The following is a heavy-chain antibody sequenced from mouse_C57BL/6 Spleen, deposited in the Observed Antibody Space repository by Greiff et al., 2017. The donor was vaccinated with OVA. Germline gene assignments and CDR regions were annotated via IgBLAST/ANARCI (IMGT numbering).Heavy chain of an antibody. Sequence: QVQLQQPGAELVKPGASVKLSCKASGYTFTSYWMQWVNQRPGQGLEWIGEIDPSDSYTNYNQKFKGKATLTVDTSSSTAYMQLSSLTSEDSAVYYCARSGAMDCWGQGASVTVSS. CDR2: IDPSDSYT. CDR1: GYTFTSYW. CDR3: ARSGAMDC. D-gene: IGHD3-1*01. V-gene: IGHV1-50*01. J-gene: IGHJ4*01.